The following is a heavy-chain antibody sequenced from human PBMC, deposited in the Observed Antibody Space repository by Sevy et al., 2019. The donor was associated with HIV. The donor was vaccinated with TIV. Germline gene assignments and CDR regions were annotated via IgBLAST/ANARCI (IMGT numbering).Heavy chain of an antibody. D-gene: IGHD2-2*01. CDR2: IYYSGST. CDR3: ARGEGYCISTSCYGNAFDI. CDR1: AGSISSGDYY. Sequence: SETLSLTCTVSAGSISSGDYYWSWIRQPPGKGLEWIGYIYYSGSTYYNPSLKSRGTISVDTSKNQFSLKLSSVTAADTAVYYCARGEGYCISTSCYGNAFDIWGQGTMVTVSS. V-gene: IGHV4-30-4*01. J-gene: IGHJ3*02.